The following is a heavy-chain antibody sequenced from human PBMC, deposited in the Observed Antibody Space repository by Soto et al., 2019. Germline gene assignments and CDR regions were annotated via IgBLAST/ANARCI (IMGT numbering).Heavy chain of an antibody. J-gene: IGHJ3*02. Sequence: EVQLLESGGGLVQPGGSLRLSCAASGFTFNNYAMTWVRQAPGTGLELVSGISGSGDRTNYADSVKGRFTISRDKSKNTLYLQMNSLRAEDTAVYYCAKTGPTHAAFDIWGQGTMVTVSS. V-gene: IGHV3-23*01. CDR2: ISGSGDRT. CDR1: GFTFNNYA. CDR3: AKTGPTHAAFDI.